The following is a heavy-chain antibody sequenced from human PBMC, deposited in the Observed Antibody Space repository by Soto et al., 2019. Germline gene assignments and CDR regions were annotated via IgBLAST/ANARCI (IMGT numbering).Heavy chain of an antibody. CDR1: GFIFSNYA. Sequence: VQLVESGGGLVQPGGSLRLSCSVSGFIFSNYAMHWVRQAPGKGLEFVSAISTDGGDTYYADSVKGRFTISRDNSKDTLYLQMSSLTVGDTAVYYCANGHSSIAEAGATFEYWGQGMLVTVSS. J-gene: IGHJ4*02. V-gene: IGHV3-64D*08. CDR3: ANGHSSIAEAGATFEY. CDR2: ISTDGGDT. D-gene: IGHD6-19*01.